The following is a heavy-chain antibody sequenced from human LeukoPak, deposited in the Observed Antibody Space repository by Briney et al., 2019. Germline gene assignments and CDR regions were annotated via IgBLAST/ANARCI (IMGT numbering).Heavy chain of an antibody. Sequence: ASVKVSCKASGYTFTSYAMHWVRQAPGQRLEWVGWINAGNGNTKYSQKFQGRVTITRDTSASTAYMELSSLRSEDTAVYYCARGPPPLFGVVIPIDYWGQGTLVTVSS. CDR3: ARGPPPLFGVVIPIDY. CDR1: GYTFTSYA. D-gene: IGHD3-3*01. J-gene: IGHJ4*02. CDR2: INAGNGNT. V-gene: IGHV1-3*01.